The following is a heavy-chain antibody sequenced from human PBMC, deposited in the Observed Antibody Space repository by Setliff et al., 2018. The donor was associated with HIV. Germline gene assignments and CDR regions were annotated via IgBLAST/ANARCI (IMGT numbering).Heavy chain of an antibody. J-gene: IGHJ4*02. CDR1: GYSISNTGHY. Sequence: SETLSLTCVVSGYSISNTGHYWGWIRQPPGKGLEWIGSFYYSGRTYYSPSLRSRVTISVDTSKNQFSLRLSSVTAADTAVYYCARHLPARYYDSSGYYYNDYWGQGTLVTVSS. V-gene: IGHV4-39*01. CDR3: ARHLPARYYDSSGYYYNDY. D-gene: IGHD3-22*01. CDR2: FYYSGRT.